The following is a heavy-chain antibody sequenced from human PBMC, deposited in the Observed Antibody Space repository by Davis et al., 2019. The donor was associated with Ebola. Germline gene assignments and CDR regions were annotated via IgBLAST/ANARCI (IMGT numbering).Heavy chain of an antibody. CDR1: GYTLTEFS. J-gene: IGHJ2*01. CDR3: ATVGPNDSSGYYYVIPHWYFDL. D-gene: IGHD3-22*01. Sequence: ASVKVSCKVSGYTLTEFSMHWVRQAPGKGLEWMGWFDPEDGETIYAQKFQGRVTMTEDTSTDTAYMELSSLRSEDTAVYYCATVGPNDSSGYYYVIPHWYFDLWGRGTLVTVSS. CDR2: FDPEDGET. V-gene: IGHV1-24*01.